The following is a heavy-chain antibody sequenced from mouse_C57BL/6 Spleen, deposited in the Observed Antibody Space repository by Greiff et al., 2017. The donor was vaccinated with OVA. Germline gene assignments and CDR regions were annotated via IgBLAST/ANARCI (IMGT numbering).Heavy chain of an antibody. CDR3: AREVTGSYYFDY. Sequence: EVKLVESGPELVKPGASVKISCKASGYSFTDYNMNWVKQSNGKSLEWIGVINPNYGTTSYNQKFKGKATLTVDQSSSTAYMQLNSLTSEDSAVYYCAREVTGSYYFDYWGQGTTLTVSS. CDR1: GYSFTDYN. J-gene: IGHJ2*01. CDR2: INPNYGTT. V-gene: IGHV1-39*01. D-gene: IGHD2-1*01.